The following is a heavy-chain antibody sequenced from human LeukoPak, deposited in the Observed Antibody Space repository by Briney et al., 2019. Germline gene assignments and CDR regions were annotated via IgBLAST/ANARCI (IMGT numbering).Heavy chain of an antibody. D-gene: IGHD2-15*01. CDR3: ARDPGWSSFDI. J-gene: IGHJ3*02. CDR2: INQDAGTT. Sequence: PGGSLRLSCVASGFSFTSYWMSWVRQAPGKGLEFVANINQDAGTTNYVDSVKGRFIISRDNAENSLYLQMSSLRAEDTALYYCARDPGWSSFDIWGQGIMVTVSS. V-gene: IGHV3-7*01. CDR1: GFSFTSYW.